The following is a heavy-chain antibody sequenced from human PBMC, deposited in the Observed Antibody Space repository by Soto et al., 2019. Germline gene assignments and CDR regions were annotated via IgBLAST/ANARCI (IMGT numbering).Heavy chain of an antibody. CDR3: AREGRYYASGRFWWFDP. CDR1: GGSFSDYY. V-gene: IGHV4-34*01. CDR2: INHSGST. Sequence: SETLSLTCAVYGGSFSDYYWSWIRQPPGKGLEWIGEINHSGSTNYNPSLKSRVTISVDTSKNQFSLKLSSVTAADTAVFYCAREGRYYASGRFWWFDPWGQGTLVTV. D-gene: IGHD3-10*01. J-gene: IGHJ5*02.